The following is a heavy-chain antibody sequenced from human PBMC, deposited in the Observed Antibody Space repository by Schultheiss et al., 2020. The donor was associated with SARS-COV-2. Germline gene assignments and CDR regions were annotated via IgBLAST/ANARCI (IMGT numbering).Heavy chain of an antibody. Sequence: SVKVSCKASGGTFSSYAISWVRQAPGQGLEWMGGIIPIFGTANYAQKFQGRVTMTRDTSISTAYMELSRLRSDDTAVYYCARSAGIDWYFDLWGRGTLVTVSS. J-gene: IGHJ2*01. CDR3: ARSAGIDWYFDL. CDR2: IIPIFGTA. D-gene: IGHD6-13*01. CDR1: GGTFSSYA. V-gene: IGHV1-69*05.